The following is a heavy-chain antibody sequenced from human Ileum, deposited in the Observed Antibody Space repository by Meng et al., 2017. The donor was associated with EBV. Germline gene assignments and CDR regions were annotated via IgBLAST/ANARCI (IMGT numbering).Heavy chain of an antibody. CDR1: GGSNSSSNW. Sequence: QGWGPGRRKPSGTLALTCAVAGGSNSSSNWWSWVRQPPGKGLELIGEIYHSGSTNYNPSLKSRVTISVDKSKNQFSLKLSSVTAADTAVYYCAREVAAAGGFDYWGQGTLVTVSS. CDR2: IYHSGST. CDR3: AREVAAAGGFDY. D-gene: IGHD6-13*01. J-gene: IGHJ4*02. V-gene: IGHV4-4*02.